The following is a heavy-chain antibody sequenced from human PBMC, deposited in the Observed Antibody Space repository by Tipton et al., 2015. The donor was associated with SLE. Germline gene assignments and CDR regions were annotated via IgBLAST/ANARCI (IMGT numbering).Heavy chain of an antibody. CDR3: ARELYGSGSYYDY. D-gene: IGHD3-10*01. V-gene: IGHV3-21*03. J-gene: IGHJ4*02. CDR2: ITGNSAYM. Sequence: SLRLSCAASGLAFNTYTMNWVRQAPGKGLEWVSSITGNSAYMYYSDSVKGRFTISRDNAKNSLYLQMNSLRAEDTAVYYCARELYGSGSYYDYWGQGTLVTVSS. CDR1: GLAFNTYT.